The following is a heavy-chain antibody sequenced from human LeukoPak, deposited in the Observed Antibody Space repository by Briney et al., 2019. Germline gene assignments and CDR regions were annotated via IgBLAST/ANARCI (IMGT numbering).Heavy chain of an antibody. J-gene: IGHJ4*02. CDR2: ISSDGSIT. V-gene: IGHV3-74*01. Sequence: GGSLRLSCAASGFTFGTYWTHWVRQAPGKGLVWVSRISSDGSITTYADSVKGRFTISRDNAKNTLYLQMNSLRAEDTAVFYCARDAYSSTFDYWGQGTLVTVSS. CDR3: ARDAYSSTFDY. D-gene: IGHD6-13*01. CDR1: GFTFGTYW.